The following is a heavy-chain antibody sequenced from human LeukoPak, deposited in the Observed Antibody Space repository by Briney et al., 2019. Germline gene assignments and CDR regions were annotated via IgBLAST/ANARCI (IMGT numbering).Heavy chain of an antibody. CDR1: GGSISSGSYY. Sequence: PSQTLSLTCTVSGGSISSGSYYWSWIRQPAGKGLEWIGRIYTSGSTNYNPSLKSRVTISVDTSKNQFSLKLSSVTAADTAVYYCARGITGAQPRYYYYYMDVWGKGTTVTVSS. D-gene: IGHD1-20*01. V-gene: IGHV4-61*02. CDR3: ARGITGAQPRYYYYYMDV. CDR2: IYTSGST. J-gene: IGHJ6*03.